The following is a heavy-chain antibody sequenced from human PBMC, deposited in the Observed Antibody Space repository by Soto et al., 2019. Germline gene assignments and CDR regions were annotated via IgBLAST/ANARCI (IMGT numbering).Heavy chain of an antibody. CDR3: AHSALQTGDFDY. J-gene: IGHJ4*02. Sequence: QITLKESGPTLVKPTQTLTLTCTFSGFSLSTSGVSVGWIRQPPGKALEWLALIYWDDDKRYSPSLKSRLTIXKXXSQNQVVLTMTNMDPVDTATYYCAHSALQTGDFDYWGQGTLVTVSS. D-gene: IGHD1-26*01. CDR2: IYWDDDK. CDR1: GFSLSTSGVS. V-gene: IGHV2-5*02.